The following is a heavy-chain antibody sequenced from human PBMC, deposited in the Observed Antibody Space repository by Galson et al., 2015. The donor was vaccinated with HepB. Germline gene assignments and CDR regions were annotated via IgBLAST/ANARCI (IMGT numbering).Heavy chain of an antibody. CDR1: GYTFTSYG. J-gene: IGHJ5*02. V-gene: IGHV1-18*01. Sequence: SVKVSCKASGYTFTSYGISWVRQAPGQGLEWMGWISAYNGNTNYAQKLQGRVTMTTDTSTSTAYMELRSLRSDDTAVYYCAHTLWFGELLYWPWGQGTLVTVSS. CDR2: ISAYNGNT. CDR3: AHTLWFGELLYWP. D-gene: IGHD3-10*01.